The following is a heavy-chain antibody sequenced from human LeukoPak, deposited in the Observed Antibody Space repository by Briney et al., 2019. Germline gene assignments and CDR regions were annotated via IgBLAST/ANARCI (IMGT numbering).Heavy chain of an antibody. CDR2: IGGSIGST. CDR1: GLTFSSYE. V-gene: IGHV3-23*01. J-gene: IGHJ4*02. Sequence: GGSLRLSCAASGLTFSSYEMNWVRQAPGKGLEWVSAIGGSIGSTFYTDSVKGRFTISRDNSKNTLSLQMNSLRVEDTVVYYCVKDFVVVPGLVNYFDYWGEGTLVTVSS. D-gene: IGHD2-2*01. CDR3: VKDFVVVPGLVNYFDY.